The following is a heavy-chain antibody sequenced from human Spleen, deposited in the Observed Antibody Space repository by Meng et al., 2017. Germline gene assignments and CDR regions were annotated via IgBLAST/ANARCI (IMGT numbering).Heavy chain of an antibody. CDR2: INHSGST. Sequence: HLPQWGAGLFKPSETLSLTCAVYGGSFSGYYWSWIRQPPGKGLEWIGEINHSGSTNYNPSLKSRVTISVDTSKNQFSLKLSSVTAADTAVYYCAREYDSSGVDAFDIWGQGTMVTVSS. CDR1: GGSFSGYY. CDR3: AREYDSSGVDAFDI. V-gene: IGHV4-34*02. J-gene: IGHJ3*02. D-gene: IGHD3-22*01.